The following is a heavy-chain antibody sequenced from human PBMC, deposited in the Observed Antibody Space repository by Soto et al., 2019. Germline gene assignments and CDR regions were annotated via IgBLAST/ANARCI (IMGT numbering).Heavy chain of an antibody. J-gene: IGHJ6*02. Sequence: PGGSRRLSCAASGFTFSSYGMHWVRQAPGKGLEWVAVISYDGSNKYYADSVKGRFTISRDNSKNTLYLQMNSLRAEDTAVYYCAKDLYSDIVVVGEDYGPDVWGQGTTVTVSS. V-gene: IGHV3-30*18. D-gene: IGHD2-2*01. CDR3: AKDLYSDIVVVGEDYGPDV. CDR2: ISYDGSNK. CDR1: GFTFSSYG.